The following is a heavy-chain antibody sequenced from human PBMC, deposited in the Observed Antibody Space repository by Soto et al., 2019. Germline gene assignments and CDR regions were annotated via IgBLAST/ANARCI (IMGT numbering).Heavy chain of an antibody. CDR1: GGTFGNTA. CDR3: ARDGDPGYAFWSGPLGGGRFDP. CDR2: IVPLFGTA. Sequence: QVQLVQSGAEVKEPGSSVNVSCKTSGGTFGNTAVTWVRQVPGQGLEWIGGIVPLFGTANYAQKFRGRVMITADESTSTAYMGLSSLRADDTAIYYCARDGDPGYAFWSGPLGGGRFDPWGQGTLGTVSS. V-gene: IGHV1-69*12. J-gene: IGHJ5*02. D-gene: IGHD3-3*01.